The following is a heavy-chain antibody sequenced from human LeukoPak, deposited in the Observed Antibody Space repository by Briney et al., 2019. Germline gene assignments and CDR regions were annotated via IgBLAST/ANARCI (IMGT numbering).Heavy chain of an antibody. Sequence: ASVKVSCTASGYTFTSYAMHWVRQAPGQRLEWMGWINAGNGNTKYSQKFQGRVTITRDTSASTAYMELSSLRSEDTAVYYCARAHITMIVEGQFDYWGQGTLVTVSS. CDR1: GYTFTSYA. V-gene: IGHV1-3*01. CDR2: INAGNGNT. CDR3: ARAHITMIVEGQFDY. D-gene: IGHD3-22*01. J-gene: IGHJ4*02.